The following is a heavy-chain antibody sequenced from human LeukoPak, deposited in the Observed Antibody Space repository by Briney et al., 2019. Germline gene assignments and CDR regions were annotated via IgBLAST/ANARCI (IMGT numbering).Heavy chain of an antibody. CDR1: GFTFSSYG. V-gene: IGHV3-30*02. D-gene: IGHD5-12*01. Sequence: GGSLRLSCAASGFTFSSYGMHWVRQAPGKGLEWVAFIRYDGSNKYYADSVKGRFTISRDNSKNTLYPQMKSLRAEDTAVYYCAKGGGYEAQYYYYYLDVWGKGTTVTISS. CDR3: AKGGGYEAQYYYYYLDV. J-gene: IGHJ6*03. CDR2: IRYDGSNK.